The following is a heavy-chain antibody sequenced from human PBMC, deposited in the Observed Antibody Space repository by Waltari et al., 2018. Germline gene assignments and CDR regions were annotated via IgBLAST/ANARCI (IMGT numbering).Heavy chain of an antibody. CDR1: GFTFHNYA. V-gene: IGHV3-23*01. Sequence: DVQLLESGGGLVQPGGSLRLSCAASGFTFHNYAMSWVRQAPGKGLEWIAAISGSGSSTYYADSVKGRFTISRDNLKNTINVQMDSLRVEDTAVYYCVRHQSVAGKAWFDPWGQGTLVSVSP. J-gene: IGHJ5*02. CDR3: VRHQSVAGKAWFDP. CDR2: ISGSGSST. D-gene: IGHD6-19*01.